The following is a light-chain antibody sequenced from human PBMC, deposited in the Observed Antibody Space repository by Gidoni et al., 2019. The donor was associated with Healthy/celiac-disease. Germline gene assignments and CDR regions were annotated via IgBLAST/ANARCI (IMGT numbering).Light chain of an antibody. J-gene: IGKJ1*01. Sequence: VQMTSSPSSRSASVGDRVTITCRASQSISSYLNWYQQKPGKAPKLLIYAASSLQSGVPSRFSGSGSGTDFTLTISSLQPEDFATYYCQQSYSTPWTFGQGTKVEIK. CDR2: AAS. CDR1: QSISSY. CDR3: QQSYSTPWT. V-gene: IGKV1-39*01.